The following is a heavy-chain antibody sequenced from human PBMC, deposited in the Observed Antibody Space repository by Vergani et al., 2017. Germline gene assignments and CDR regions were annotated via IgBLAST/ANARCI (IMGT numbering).Heavy chain of an antibody. CDR2: IKSDGRT. V-gene: IGHV3-66*02. CDR1: GFRVTTYY. J-gene: IGHJ4*01. Sequence: EVELLESGGGLAQPGGSLRVSCSASGFRVTTYYMSWVRQAPGKGLEWVSVIKSDGRTSYAESVRGRCTISRDTSRNAVYLQMNILRVEDTGVYYCTRSECSGTTCYGHYFDLWGHGILVTVSS. D-gene: IGHD2-15*01. CDR3: TRSECSGTTCYGHYFDL.